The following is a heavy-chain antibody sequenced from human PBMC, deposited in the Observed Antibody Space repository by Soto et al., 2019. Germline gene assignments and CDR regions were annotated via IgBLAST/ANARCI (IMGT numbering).Heavy chain of an antibody. CDR3: AQVRHGRSTSCYRGGDFDY. J-gene: IGHJ4*02. CDR2: ISVSGGST. V-gene: IGHV3-23*01. Sequence: EVQLLESGGDLVQPGGSLRLSCAASGFTFSSYAMSWVRQAPGKGLEWVSGISVSGGSTYYADSVKGRFTISRDNSKNTLYLHMNSLRAEDTVVYYCAQVRHGRSTSCYRGGDFDYWGQGTLVTVSS. D-gene: IGHD2-2*02. CDR1: GFTFSSYA.